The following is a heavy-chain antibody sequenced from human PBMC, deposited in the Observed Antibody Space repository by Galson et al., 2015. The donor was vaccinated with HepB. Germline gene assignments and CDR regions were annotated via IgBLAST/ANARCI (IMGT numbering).Heavy chain of an antibody. CDR3: ARFTASAFDY. J-gene: IGHJ4*02. D-gene: IGHD5-18*01. V-gene: IGHV1-46*01. CDR1: GYMFTTYN. CDR2: INPSGGST. Sequence: SVKVSCKASGYMFTTYNIHWVRQAPGQGLDWMGIINPSGGSTAYAQKFQGRVTMTRDTSASTVYMELSSLRSEDTAMYYCARFTASAFDYWGQGTLVTVSS.